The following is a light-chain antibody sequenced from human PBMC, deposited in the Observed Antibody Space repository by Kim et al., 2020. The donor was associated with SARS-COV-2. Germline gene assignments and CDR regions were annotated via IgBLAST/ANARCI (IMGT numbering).Light chain of an antibody. V-gene: IGLV2-14*04. CDR3: SSYTSSRTVI. CDR2: DDT. Sequence: GQPITISCTGTSSDVGGYTYVSWYQQHPGKAPKLLISDDTLRPSGVSHRFSGSKSGNTASLTISGLQAEDEAHYFCSSYTSSRTVIFGGGTQLTVL. J-gene: IGLJ2*01. CDR1: SSDVGGYTY.